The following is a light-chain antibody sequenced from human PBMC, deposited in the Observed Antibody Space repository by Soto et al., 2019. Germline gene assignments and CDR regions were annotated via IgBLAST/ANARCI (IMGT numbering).Light chain of an antibody. CDR1: SSDVGGYNY. CDR2: EVS. J-gene: IGLJ1*01. Sequence: QSALTQPASVSGSPGHSITISCTGTSSDVGGYNYVSWYQQHPGKAPKLMIYEVSNRPSGVSNRCSGSTSGNTASLTISGLQAEDEADYYCSSYTSSSIDDVFGTGTKVTVL. V-gene: IGLV2-14*01. CDR3: SSYTSSSIDDV.